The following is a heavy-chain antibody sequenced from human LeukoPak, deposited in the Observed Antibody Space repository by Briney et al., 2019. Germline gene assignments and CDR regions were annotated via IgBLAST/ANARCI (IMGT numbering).Heavy chain of an antibody. CDR1: GGTFSSYA. CDR3: ARDRGSWFGELFDYYGMDV. J-gene: IGHJ6*02. D-gene: IGHD3-10*01. V-gene: IGHV1-69*04. Sequence: ASVKVSCKASGGTFSSYAISWVRQAPGQGLEWMGRIIPILGIANYAQKFQGRVTITADKSTSTAYMELSSLRSEDTAVYYCARDRGSWFGELFDYYGMDVWGQGTTVTVSS. CDR2: IIPILGIA.